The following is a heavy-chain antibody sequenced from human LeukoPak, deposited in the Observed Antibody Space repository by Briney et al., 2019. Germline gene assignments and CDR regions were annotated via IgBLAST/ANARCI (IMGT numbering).Heavy chain of an antibody. Sequence: SQSLSLACGVSARSASSTNRGTWIPQPQGKGLGGIGEVNLVGGTTFNPSPKRRPTMPLNLPENHAPLSLSSVTAADTAVYYCARQDGYCNKIICYGGPLNVFDFWGQGTVVTVS. CDR3: ARQDGYCNKIICYGGPLNVFDF. V-gene: IGHV4-4*02. J-gene: IGHJ4*02. CDR2: VNLVGGT. D-gene: IGHD2-8*01. CDR1: ARSASSTNR.